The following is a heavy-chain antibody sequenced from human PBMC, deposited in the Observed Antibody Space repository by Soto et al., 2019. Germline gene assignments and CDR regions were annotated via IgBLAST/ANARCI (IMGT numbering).Heavy chain of an antibody. CDR1: GFTFSSYA. J-gene: IGHJ6*02. Sequence: PGGSLRLSCAASGFTFSSYAMSWVRQAPGRGLEWVSAISGSGGSTYYADSVKGRFTISRDNSKNTLYLQMNSLRAEDTAVYYCAKDLVGSSSWYSDPDFHGMDVWGQGTTVTVSS. D-gene: IGHD6-13*01. CDR2: ISGSGGST. V-gene: IGHV3-23*01. CDR3: AKDLVGSSSWYSDPDFHGMDV.